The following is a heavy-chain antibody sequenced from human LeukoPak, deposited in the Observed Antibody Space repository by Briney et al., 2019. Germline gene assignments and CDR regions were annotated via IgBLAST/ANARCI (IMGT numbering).Heavy chain of an antibody. CDR3: AKDFSVYYYDSRVLDY. CDR2: IRHDGSNK. CDR1: GFTFRSYG. J-gene: IGHJ4*02. D-gene: IGHD3-22*01. Sequence: GGSLRLSCAASGFTFRSYGMQWVRQAPGKGLEWVTFIRHDGSNKYYADSVKGRFTISRDNSKNTVYLQMNSLRAEDTAVYYCAKDFSVYYYDSRVLDYWGQGTLVTVSS. V-gene: IGHV3-30*02.